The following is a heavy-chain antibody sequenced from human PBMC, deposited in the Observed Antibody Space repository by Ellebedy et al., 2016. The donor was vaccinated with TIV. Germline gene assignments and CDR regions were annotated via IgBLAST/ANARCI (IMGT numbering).Heavy chain of an antibody. CDR1: GFTFSSYW. D-gene: IGHD1-26*01. Sequence: PGGSLRLSCAASGFTFSSYWMHWVRQAPGKGLVWVSRITSDGSSTSYADSVKGRFTISRDNAKNTLYLQMNSLRAEDTAVYYCARVIVGATGFDYWGQGTLVTVSS. V-gene: IGHV3-74*01. CDR3: ARVIVGATGFDY. J-gene: IGHJ4*02. CDR2: ITSDGSST.